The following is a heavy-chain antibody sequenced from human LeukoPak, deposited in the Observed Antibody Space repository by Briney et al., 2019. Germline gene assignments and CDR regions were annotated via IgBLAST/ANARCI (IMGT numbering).Heavy chain of an antibody. CDR2: IYYSGST. CDR1: GGSISSSSYY. CDR3: AKGEGNPNYFDY. V-gene: IGHV4-39*01. Sequence: SETLSLTCTVSGGSISSSSYYWGWIRQPPGKGLEWIGSIYYSGSTYYNPSLKSRVTISVDTSKNQFSLKLSPVTAADTAVYYCAKGEGNPNYFDYWGQGTLVTVSS. J-gene: IGHJ4*02.